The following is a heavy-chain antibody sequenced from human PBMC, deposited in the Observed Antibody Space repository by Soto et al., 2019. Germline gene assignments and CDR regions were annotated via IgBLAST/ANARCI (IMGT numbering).Heavy chain of an antibody. CDR3: ASINYDFWSGTNPYYYYYMDV. CDR2: IYYSGST. D-gene: IGHD3-3*01. Sequence: SPTFTFSCGSLSSNSYYWGWVPQPPGKGRGCIGSIYYSGSTYYNPSLKSRVTISVDTSKNQFSLKLSSVTAADTAVYYCASINYDFWSGTNPYYYYYMDVWGKGTTVTVSS. V-gene: IGHV4-39*01. CDR1: CGSLSSNSYY. J-gene: IGHJ6*03.